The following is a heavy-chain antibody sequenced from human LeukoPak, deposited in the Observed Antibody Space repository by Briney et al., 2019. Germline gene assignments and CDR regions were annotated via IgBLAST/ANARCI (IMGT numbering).Heavy chain of an antibody. J-gene: IGHJ4*02. Sequence: GGSLRLSCAASGFTFTSYSMHWVRHAPGEGLVWVSRISSAGSNTIYADSVQGRFTISRANAKNTLSLQMNKLTAENPAVYSCMRLEGRDPVYWGQGNLGTVSS. V-gene: IGHV3-74*01. CDR2: ISSAGSNT. D-gene: IGHD4-11*01. CDR1: GFTFTSYS. CDR3: MRLEGRDPVY.